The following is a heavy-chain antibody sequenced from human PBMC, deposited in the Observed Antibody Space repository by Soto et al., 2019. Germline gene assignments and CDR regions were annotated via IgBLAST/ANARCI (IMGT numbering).Heavy chain of an antibody. V-gene: IGHV3-66*01. CDR2: IYSVGST. CDR1: GFTVSSNY. Sequence: EVQLVESGGGLVQPGGSLRLSCAASGFTVSSNYMSWVRQAPGKGLEWVSVIYSVGSTYYADSVKGRFTISRDNSKNTLYLQMNSLRAEDTAVYYCARVSSTWYTDYWGQGTLVTVSS. CDR3: ARVSSTWYTDY. D-gene: IGHD6-13*01. J-gene: IGHJ4*02.